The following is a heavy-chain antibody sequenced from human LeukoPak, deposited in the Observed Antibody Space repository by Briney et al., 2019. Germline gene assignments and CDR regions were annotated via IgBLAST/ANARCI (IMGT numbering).Heavy chain of an antibody. D-gene: IGHD1-20*01. V-gene: IGHV3-30*04. Sequence: GGSLRLSCAASGFTFSSYAMHWVRQAPGKGLEWVAVISYDGSNKYYADSVKGRFTISRDNSKNTLYLQMNSLRPEGTAVYYCAKSRHPYNWNDGAFFDYWGQGTLVTVSS. CDR2: ISYDGSNK. CDR3: AKSRHPYNWNDGAFFDY. CDR1: GFTFSSYA. J-gene: IGHJ4*02.